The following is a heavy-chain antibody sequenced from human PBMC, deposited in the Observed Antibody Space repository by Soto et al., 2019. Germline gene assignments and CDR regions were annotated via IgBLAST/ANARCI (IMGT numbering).Heavy chain of an antibody. CDR2: ISGSGGST. CDR3: FSF. J-gene: IGHJ3*01. CDR1: ESSLGSND. Sequence: QLGGHARICCAAHESSLGSNDICCVLLASRKGLEWVSAISGSGGSTYYADSVKGRFTISRDNSKNTLYLQMNSLRAEDTAVYYFFSF. D-gene: IGHD3-3*01. V-gene: IGHV3-23*01.